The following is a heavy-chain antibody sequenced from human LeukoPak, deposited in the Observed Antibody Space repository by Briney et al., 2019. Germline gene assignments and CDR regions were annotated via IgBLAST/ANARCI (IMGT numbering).Heavy chain of an antibody. CDR2: IWYDGSNK. J-gene: IGHJ4*02. Sequence: PGGSLRLSCAASGFTFSSNGMHWVRQAPGKGLEWVGIIWYDGSNKYYADSVKGRFTISRDNSKNTLYLQMNSLRAEDTAVYYCARGERVPAAFFDYWGQGTLVTVSS. V-gene: IGHV3-33*01. CDR3: ARGERVPAAFFDY. D-gene: IGHD2-2*01. CDR1: GFTFSSNG.